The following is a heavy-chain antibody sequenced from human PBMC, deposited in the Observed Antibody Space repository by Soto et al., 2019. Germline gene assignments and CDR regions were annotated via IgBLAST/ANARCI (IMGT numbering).Heavy chain of an antibody. CDR2: MFDSGST. CDR1: GGSVSSGRYY. J-gene: IGHJ4*02. CDR3: ARAYYYGSGPWY. Sequence: SETLSLTCTVSGGSVSSGRYYWSWIRQPPGKGLEWIGYMFDSGSTNYNPSLKSRVTIGVDTSKNQFSLKLSSVTAADTAVYYCARAYYYGSGPWYWGQGTLVTVPQ. V-gene: IGHV4-61*01. D-gene: IGHD3-10*01.